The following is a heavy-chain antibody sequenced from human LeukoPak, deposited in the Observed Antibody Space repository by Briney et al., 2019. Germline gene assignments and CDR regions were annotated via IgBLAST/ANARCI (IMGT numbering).Heavy chain of an antibody. CDR1: GASTSSGDYY. V-gene: IGHV4-61*02. D-gene: IGHD1-26*01. J-gene: IGHJ6*03. Sequence: PSQTLSLTCIVSGASTSSGDYYCSWIRQPAGKGLEWIGRIYTSGSTNYNPSLKSRVTISVDTSKNQFSLKLSSVTAADTAVYYCASSTIVGATYYYYYYMDVWGKGTTVTISS. CDR3: ASSTIVGATYYYYYYMDV. CDR2: IYTSGST.